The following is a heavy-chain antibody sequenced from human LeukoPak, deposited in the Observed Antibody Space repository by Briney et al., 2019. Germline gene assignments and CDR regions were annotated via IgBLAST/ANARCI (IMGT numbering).Heavy chain of an antibody. Sequence: GGSLRLSCAASGFTFSSYAMSWVRQAPGKGLEWVSGISTSGDTTSYADSVRGRFTISRDNAKNSLYLQMNSLRAEDTAVYYCARILYSARGSGIFHYAEFYFDYWGQGVLATVSS. D-gene: IGHD3-10*01. CDR2: ISTSGDTT. CDR1: GFTFSSYA. CDR3: ARILYSARGSGIFHYAEFYFDY. J-gene: IGHJ4*02. V-gene: IGHV3-23*01.